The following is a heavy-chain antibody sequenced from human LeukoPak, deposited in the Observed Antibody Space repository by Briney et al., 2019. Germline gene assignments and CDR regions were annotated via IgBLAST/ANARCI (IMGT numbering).Heavy chain of an antibody. D-gene: IGHD4-17*01. V-gene: IGHV1-18*01. J-gene: IGHJ4*02. CDR2: ISAYNGNT. CDR1: GYTFTSYG. CDR3: ARAGGTYGPYYFDY. Sequence: ASVKVSCKASGYTFTSYGISWVRQAPGQGLEWMGWISAYNGNTNYAQKLQGRVTMTTDASTSTAYMELRSLRSDDTAVYYCARAGGTYGPYYFDYWGQGTLVTVSS.